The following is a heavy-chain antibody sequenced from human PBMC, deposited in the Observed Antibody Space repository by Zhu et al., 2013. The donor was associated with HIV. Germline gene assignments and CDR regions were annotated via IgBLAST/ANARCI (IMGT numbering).Heavy chain of an antibody. CDR3: ARDKGELAAAGTNFDY. D-gene: IGHD6-13*01. CDR2: IYHSGST. CDR1: GGSISSANW. J-gene: IGHJ4*02. Sequence: QVQLQESGPGLVKPSGTLSLTCAVSGGSISSANWWSWVRQPPGKGLEWIGEIYHSGSTNYNPSLKSRVTISVDTSKNQFSLKLSSVTAADTAVYYCARDKGELAAAGTNFDYWGQGTLVTVSS. V-gene: IGHV4-4*02.